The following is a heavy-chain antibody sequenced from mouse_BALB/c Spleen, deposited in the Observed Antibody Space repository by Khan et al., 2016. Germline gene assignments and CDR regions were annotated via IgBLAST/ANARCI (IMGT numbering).Heavy chain of an antibody. CDR3: ARSPYDYDVGFAY. D-gene: IGHD2-4*01. CDR2: IDPANGNT. Sequence: VQLQQSGAELVKPGASVKLSCTASGFNIKDTYMHWVKQRPEQGLEWIGRIDPANGNTKYDPTFQGKATITADTSSNTAYLQLSSLTSEDTAVYYWARSPYDYDVGFAYWGQGTLLTVSA. CDR1: GFNIKDTY. V-gene: IGHV14-3*02. J-gene: IGHJ3*01.